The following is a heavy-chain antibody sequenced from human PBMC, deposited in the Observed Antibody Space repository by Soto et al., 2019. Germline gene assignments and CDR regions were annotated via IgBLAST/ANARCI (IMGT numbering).Heavy chain of an antibody. CDR2: INDQGGSP. V-gene: IGHV3-74*01. CDR3: ESLDSGDDTSTFATGY. Sequence: GGFLRLSCAASRFTFSNYWMHWVRQAPGKGLVWISRINDQGGSPTYADSVKGRFTISRDNVKNTPYLQMNSLRAEDTAVYYCESLDSGDDTSTFATGYWGEGTLVTVCS. D-gene: IGHD3-3*01. CDR1: RFTFSNYW. J-gene: IGHJ4*02.